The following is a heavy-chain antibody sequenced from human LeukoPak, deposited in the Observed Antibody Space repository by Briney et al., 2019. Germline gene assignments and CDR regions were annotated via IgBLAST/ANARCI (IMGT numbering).Heavy chain of an antibody. Sequence: TSETLSLTCTVSGGSISSYYWSWIRLPPGKGLEWIGYISYSGSTNFNPSLKSRVTISVDTSKNQFSLKLSSVTAADTAVYYCAREGTAGTNLNWFDPWGQGTLVTVSS. CDR2: ISYSGST. CDR3: AREGTAGTNLNWFDP. J-gene: IGHJ5*02. CDR1: GGSISSYY. D-gene: IGHD1-1*01. V-gene: IGHV4-59*01.